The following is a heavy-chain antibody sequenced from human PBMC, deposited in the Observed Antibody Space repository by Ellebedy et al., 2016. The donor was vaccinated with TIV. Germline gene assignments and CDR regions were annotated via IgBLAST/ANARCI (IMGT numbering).Heavy chain of an antibody. J-gene: IGHJ5*02. CDR1: GGSISSTNYY. CDR2: IYYSGST. V-gene: IGHV4-39*07. CDR3: ARLSSRIAAAA. Sequence: SETLSLTCTVSGGSISSTNYYRVWIRQPPGKGLEWIGSIYYSGSTNYNPSLKSRVTISADTSKHQLSLKLSSVTAADTSVYYCARLSSRIAAAAWGQGVLVTVTS. D-gene: IGHD6-13*01.